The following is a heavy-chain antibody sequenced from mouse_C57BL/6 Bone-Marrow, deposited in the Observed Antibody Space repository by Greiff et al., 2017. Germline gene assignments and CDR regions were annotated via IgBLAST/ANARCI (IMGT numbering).Heavy chain of an antibody. CDR1: GFNIKDYY. D-gene: IGHD1-1*01. CDR3: TTYLIYYYGSSYEDYALDY. Sequence: EVQLQQSGAELVRPGASVKLSCTASGFNIKDYYMHWVKQRPEQGLAWIGRIDPEDGDTAYAPKFPGKATMTADNSSTTAYLQPRSLTSEDASVYYCTTYLIYYYGSSYEDYALDYWGQGTSVTVSS. V-gene: IGHV14-1*01. CDR2: IDPEDGDT. J-gene: IGHJ4*01.